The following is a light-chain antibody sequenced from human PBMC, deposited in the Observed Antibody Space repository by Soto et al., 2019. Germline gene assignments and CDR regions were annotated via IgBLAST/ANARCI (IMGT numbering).Light chain of an antibody. CDR2: GAS. CDR1: QSVSSSY. CDR3: QQDYNLPPWT. Sequence: EIVMTQSPATPSLSPGERATLSCRASQSVSSSYLSWYQQKPGQAPRLLIYGASTRATGIPARFSGSGSGTDFTLTISSLQPEDFAVYYCQQDYNLPPWTFGQGTKVEIK. J-gene: IGKJ1*01. V-gene: IGKV3D-7*01.